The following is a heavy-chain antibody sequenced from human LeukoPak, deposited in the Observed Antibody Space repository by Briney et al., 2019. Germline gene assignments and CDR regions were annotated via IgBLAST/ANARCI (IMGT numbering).Heavy chain of an antibody. V-gene: IGHV3-23*01. CDR1: GFTFSSYA. D-gene: IGHD6-19*01. Sequence: GGSLRLSCAASGFTFSSYAMSWVRQAPGKGLEWVSAISGSGGSIYYADSVKGRFTISRDNSKNTLYLQMNSLRAEDTAVYYCAKVLFYSSGWYGETNPYYFDYWGQGTLVTVSS. CDR2: ISGSGGSI. J-gene: IGHJ4*02. CDR3: AKVLFYSSGWYGETNPYYFDY.